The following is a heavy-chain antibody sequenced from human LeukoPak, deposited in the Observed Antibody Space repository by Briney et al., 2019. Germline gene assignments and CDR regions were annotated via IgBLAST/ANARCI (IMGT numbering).Heavy chain of an antibody. CDR3: ARGYVGATEYWFDP. D-gene: IGHD1-26*01. CDR2: MNPNRGNT. CDR1: GYTFTSYD. J-gene: IGHJ5*02. V-gene: IGHV1-8*01. Sequence: ASAKVSCTASGYTFTSYDINCVRQATGQGLEWMGWMNPNRGNTGYTQKFQGRVTMTRNTPISTAYMDVSSLRSGDTAGYSCARGYVGATEYWFDPWAKGNVVSVSS.